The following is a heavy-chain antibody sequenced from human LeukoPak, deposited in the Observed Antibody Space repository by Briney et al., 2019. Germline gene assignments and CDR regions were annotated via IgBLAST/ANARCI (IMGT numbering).Heavy chain of an antibody. D-gene: IGHD4-17*01. J-gene: IGHJ4*02. V-gene: IGHV3-30-3*01. CDR2: ISDDGSNK. CDR1: GFTFSSYA. Sequence: PGRSLRLSCAASGFTFSSYAMHWVRQAPGKGLEWVTLISDDGSNKYYADSVKGRFTISRDNSKTTLYLQMNSLRPEDTAVYYCARDTHYGSPNYFDYWGQGTLVTVSS. CDR3: ARDTHYGSPNYFDY.